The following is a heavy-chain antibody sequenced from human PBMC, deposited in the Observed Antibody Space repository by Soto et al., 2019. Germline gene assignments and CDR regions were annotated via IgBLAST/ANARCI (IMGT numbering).Heavy chain of an antibody. CDR2: IYSDGTST. J-gene: IGHJ3*01. D-gene: IGHD1-26*01. V-gene: IGHV3-74*01. CDR1: GFTFDYYW. Sequence: EVQLVESGGGLVQPGESLRLSCAASGFTFDYYWMHWVRQAPGKGLVWVSRIYSDGTSTTYADSVKGRFTISRDNAKNTVSLRMNSLRADDTDVYDCARGDRGAFDLWGQGTVVTVSS. CDR3: ARGDRGAFDL.